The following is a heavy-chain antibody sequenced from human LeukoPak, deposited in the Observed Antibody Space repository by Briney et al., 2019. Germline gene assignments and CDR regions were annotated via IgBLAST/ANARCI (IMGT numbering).Heavy chain of an antibody. V-gene: IGHV4-61*02. CDR2: IYTSGST. CDR3: ARDLGIVARSDAFDI. J-gene: IGHJ3*02. D-gene: IGHD3-22*01. CDR1: GGSISSGSYY. Sequence: SQTLSLTCTVSGGSISSGSYYWSWIRQPAGKGLEWIGRIYTSGSTNYNPSLKSRVTISVDTSKNQFSLKLSSVTAADTAVYYCARDLGIVARSDAFDIWGQGTMVTVSS.